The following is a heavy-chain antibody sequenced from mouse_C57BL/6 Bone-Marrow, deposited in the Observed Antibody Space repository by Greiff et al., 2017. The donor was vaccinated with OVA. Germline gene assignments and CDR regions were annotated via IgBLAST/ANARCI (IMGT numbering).Heavy chain of an antibody. V-gene: IGHV5-9-1*02. CDR2: ISSGGDYI. CDR1: GFTFSSYA. CDR3: TRDCPYYYGSSYHFWYAMDY. J-gene: IGHJ4*01. D-gene: IGHD1-1*01. Sequence: DVMLVESGEGLVKPGGSLKLSCAASGFTFSSYAMSWVRQTPEKRLEWVAYISSGGDYIYYADTVKGRFTISRDNARNTLYLQMSSLKSEDTAMYYCTRDCPYYYGSSYHFWYAMDYWGQGTSVTVSS.